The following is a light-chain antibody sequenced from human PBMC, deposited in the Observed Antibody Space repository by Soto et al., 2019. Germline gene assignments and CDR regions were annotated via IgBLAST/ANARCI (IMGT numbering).Light chain of an antibody. CDR1: QGIGND. CDR3: LQHDSYPYT. J-gene: IGKJ2*01. Sequence: DIQMTQSPSSLSASVGDRVTITCRASQGIGNDLGWYQQKPGQALKRLIYGASTLQSGVPSRFSGSGSGTEFTLTISSLQPEDFATYYCLQHDSYPYTFGQGTKLEIK. CDR2: GAS. V-gene: IGKV1-17*01.